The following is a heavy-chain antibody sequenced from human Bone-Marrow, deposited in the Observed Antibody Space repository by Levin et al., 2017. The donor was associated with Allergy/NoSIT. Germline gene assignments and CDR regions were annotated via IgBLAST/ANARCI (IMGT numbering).Heavy chain of an antibody. CDR2: IVPFFRTA. V-gene: IGHV1-69*13. D-gene: IGHD3-22*01. Sequence: SVKVSCKASGGTFSNFGISWVRQAPGRGFEWMGSIVPFFRTANYAQKFQGRLTITADGSTGTLYMELSSLRSEDTAMYYCAVNSHYHRTGQKLYWGQGTLVTVTS. CDR3: AVNSHYHRTGQKLY. J-gene: IGHJ4*02. CDR1: GGTFSNFG.